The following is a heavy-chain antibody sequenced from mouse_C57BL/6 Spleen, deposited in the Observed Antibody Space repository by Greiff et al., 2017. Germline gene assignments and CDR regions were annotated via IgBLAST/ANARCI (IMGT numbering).Heavy chain of an antibody. CDR3: TTDEYGGSFDY. V-gene: IGHV14-4*01. D-gene: IGHD5-1*01. Sequence: EVQLQESGAELVRPGASVKLSCTASGFNIKDDYMHWVKQRPEQGLEWIGWIDPENGDTEYASKFQGKATITADTSSNTAYLQLSSLTSEDTAVYYCTTDEYGGSFDYWGQGTTLTVSS. J-gene: IGHJ2*01. CDR1: GFNIKDDY. CDR2: IDPENGDT.